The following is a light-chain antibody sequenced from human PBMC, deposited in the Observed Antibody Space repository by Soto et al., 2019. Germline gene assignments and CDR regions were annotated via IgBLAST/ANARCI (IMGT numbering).Light chain of an antibody. CDR3: SSPADNSNL. J-gene: IGLJ2*01. V-gene: IGLV2-8*01. CDR1: SSDVGGYNY. Sequence: QSVLTQPPSASGSPGQSVTISCTGTSSDVGGYNYVSWYQQHPGKAPKLMIYEVSKRPSGVPDRFSGSKSGNTASLTVSGLPAEDEADYYCSSPADNSNLFGGGTKLTVL. CDR2: EVS.